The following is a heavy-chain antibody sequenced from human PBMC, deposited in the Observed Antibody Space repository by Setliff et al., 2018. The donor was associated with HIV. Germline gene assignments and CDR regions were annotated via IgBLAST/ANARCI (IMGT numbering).Heavy chain of an antibody. V-gene: IGHV3-7*03. D-gene: IGHD2-2*01. CDR2: INQLGSER. CDR3: TTDLPYGYHNDY. Sequence: GGSLRLSCAASGFTFSGHWMTWVRQAPGKGLESVANINQLGSERYYVDSVKGRFTISRDNAKNTLYLQMNSLKTEDTAVYYCTTDLPYGYHNDYWGPGTLVTVSS. J-gene: IGHJ4*02. CDR1: GFTFSGHW.